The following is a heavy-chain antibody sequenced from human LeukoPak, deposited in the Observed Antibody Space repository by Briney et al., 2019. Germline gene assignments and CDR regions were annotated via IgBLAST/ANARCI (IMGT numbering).Heavy chain of an antibody. J-gene: IGHJ4*02. D-gene: IGHD1-26*01. CDR2: IYYSGST. CDR1: GGSVSSGSYY. V-gene: IGHV4-61*01. Sequence: PSETLSLTCTVSGGSVSSGSYYWSWIRQPPGKGLEWIGYIYYSGSTNYIPSLKSRVTISVDTSKNQFSLKLSSVTAADTAVYYCARVRYSGSYYLDYWGQGTLVTVSS. CDR3: ARVRYSGSYYLDY.